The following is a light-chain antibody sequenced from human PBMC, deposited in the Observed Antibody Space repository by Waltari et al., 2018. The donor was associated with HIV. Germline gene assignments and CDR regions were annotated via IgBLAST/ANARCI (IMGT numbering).Light chain of an antibody. CDR2: DVS. Sequence: EIVMTQSPATLSVSPGERATLSCRASQSINTALAWYQQKPGQAPRLLIYDVSTRATGVPTRFSVGGSGTEFTLTISSLQSEDFGVYYCQQYKQLPPYIFGQGTKLEI. V-gene: IGKV3-15*01. J-gene: IGKJ2*01. CDR1: QSINTA. CDR3: QQYKQLPPYI.